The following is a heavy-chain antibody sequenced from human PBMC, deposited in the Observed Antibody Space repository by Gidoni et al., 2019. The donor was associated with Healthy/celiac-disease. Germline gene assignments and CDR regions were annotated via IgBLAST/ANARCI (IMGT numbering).Heavy chain of an antibody. CDR3: ARDQYSGYDGGAFDI. Sequence: QVQLVESGGGVVRPGWSLRLSCAASGVTFSRYGMHWVGQAPGKGLEWVAVIWYDGSNNSYAASVKGRFTITRDNSKNTLCLQMNSLRAEDTAVYYCARDQYSGYDGGAFDIWGQGTMVTVSS. CDR2: IWYDGSNN. V-gene: IGHV3-33*01. CDR1: GVTFSRYG. D-gene: IGHD5-12*01. J-gene: IGHJ3*02.